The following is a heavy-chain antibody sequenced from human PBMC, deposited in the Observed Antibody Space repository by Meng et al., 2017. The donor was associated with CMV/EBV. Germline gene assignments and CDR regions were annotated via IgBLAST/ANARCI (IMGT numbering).Heavy chain of an antibody. Sequence: QLQLQESAPGRVKPSATLSLTGTVSGGSISSYYWSWIRQPAGKGLEWIGRIYTSGSTNYNPSLKSRVTMSVDTSKNQFSLKLSSVTAADTAVYYCARSMVVAGDWFDPWGQGTLVTVSS. D-gene: IGHD2-15*01. CDR1: GGSISSYY. J-gene: IGHJ5*02. V-gene: IGHV4-4*07. CDR3: ARSMVVAGDWFDP. CDR2: IYTSGST.